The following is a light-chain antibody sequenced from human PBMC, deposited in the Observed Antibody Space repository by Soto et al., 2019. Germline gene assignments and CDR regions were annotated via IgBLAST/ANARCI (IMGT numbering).Light chain of an antibody. V-gene: IGKV4-1*01. Sequence: DIVMTQSPEFLAVSLGERATINCKSSQSVLYSSNNKNYLAWYQQKPGQPPKLLIYWASSLESGVPDRFSGSGSGTDFTLTISSLQAEDVAVYYCQQYYTTPRTFGQGTKLEIK. CDR1: QSVLYSSNNKNY. CDR2: WAS. J-gene: IGKJ2*01. CDR3: QQYYTTPRT.